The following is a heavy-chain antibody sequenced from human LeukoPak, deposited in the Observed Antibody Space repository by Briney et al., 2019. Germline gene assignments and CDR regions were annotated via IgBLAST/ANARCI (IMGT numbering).Heavy chain of an antibody. D-gene: IGHD3-3*01. CDR2: IKQDGSEK. CDR3: VRDFRFLDDY. Sequence: GALRLSCAASGFTLSTYWMTWVRQAPGKGLEWVANIKQDGSEKYYVDSVKGRFTISRDNAKNSLYLQMNSLRAEDTAMYYCVRDFRFLDDYWGQGTLVTVSS. V-gene: IGHV3-7*01. CDR1: GFTLSTYW. J-gene: IGHJ4*02.